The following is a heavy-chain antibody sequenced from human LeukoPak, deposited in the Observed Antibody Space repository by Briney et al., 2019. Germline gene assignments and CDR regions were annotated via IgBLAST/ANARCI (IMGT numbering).Heavy chain of an antibody. Sequence: SVKVSCKASGGTFSSYAISWVRQAPGQGLEWMGGIIPIFGTANSAQKFQGRVTITADESTSTAYMELSSLRSEDTAVYYCASGYASGYYGSGSSRFDYWGQGTLVTVSS. CDR3: ASGYASGYYGSGSSRFDY. D-gene: IGHD3-10*01. V-gene: IGHV1-69*13. J-gene: IGHJ4*02. CDR1: GGTFSSYA. CDR2: IIPIFGTA.